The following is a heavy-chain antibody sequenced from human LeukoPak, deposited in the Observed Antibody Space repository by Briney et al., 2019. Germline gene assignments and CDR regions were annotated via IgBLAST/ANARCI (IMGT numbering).Heavy chain of an antibody. V-gene: IGHV3-74*01. J-gene: IGHJ4*02. CDR3: ARPRRDGYNYDLDF. CDR1: GFSFSSYW. D-gene: IGHD5-24*01. Sequence: PGGSLRLSCTASGFSFSSYWMHWVRQVPGKGLVWVSRINTDGSSTSYADSVKGRFTISRDDAKNSLYLQMNSLRAEDTAVYYCARPRRDGYNYDLDFWGQGTLVTVSS. CDR2: INTDGSST.